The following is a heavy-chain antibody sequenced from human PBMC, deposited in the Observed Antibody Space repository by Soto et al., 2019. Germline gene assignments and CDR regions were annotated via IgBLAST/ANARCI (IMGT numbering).Heavy chain of an antibody. D-gene: IGHD6-25*01. J-gene: IGHJ6*02. V-gene: IGHV3-21*01. CDR1: GFTFSSYS. CDR3: ARMGSQRYYYYGMDV. CDR2: ISSSSSYI. Sequence: EVQLVESVGGLVKPGGSLRLSCAASGFTFSSYSMNWVRQAPGKGLEWVSSISSSSSYIYYADSVKGRFTISRDNAKKSLYLQMNSLRAEDTAVYYCARMGSQRYYYYGMDVWGQGTTVTVSS.